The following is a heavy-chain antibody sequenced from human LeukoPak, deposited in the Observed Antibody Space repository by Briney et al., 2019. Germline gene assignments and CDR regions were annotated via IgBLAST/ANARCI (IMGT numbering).Heavy chain of an antibody. CDR2: IYSGGST. D-gene: IGHD6-19*01. V-gene: IGHV3-53*01. CDR1: GFTVSSNY. CDR3: ARALYSSGWYPDY. J-gene: IGHJ4*02. Sequence: PGGSLRLSCAASGFTVSSNYMSWVRQDPGKGLEWVSVIYSGGSTYYADSVKGRFTISRDNSKNTLYLQMNSLRAEDTAVYYCARALYSSGWYPDYWGQGTLVTVSS.